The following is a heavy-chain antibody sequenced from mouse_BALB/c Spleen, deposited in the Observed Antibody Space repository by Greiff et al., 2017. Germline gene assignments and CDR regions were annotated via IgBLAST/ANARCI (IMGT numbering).Heavy chain of an antibody. D-gene: IGHD1-1*01. J-gene: IGHJ4*01. CDR1: GFTFTDYY. CDR3: ARGLTTVVDYYAMDY. V-gene: IGHV7-3*02. CDR2: IRNKANGYTT. Sequence: EVQLVESGGGLVQPGGSLRLSCATSGFTFTDYYMSWVRQPPGKALEWLGFIRNKANGYTTEYSASVKGRFTISRDNSQSILYLQMNTLRAEDSATYYCARGLTTVVDYYAMDYWGQGTSVTVSS.